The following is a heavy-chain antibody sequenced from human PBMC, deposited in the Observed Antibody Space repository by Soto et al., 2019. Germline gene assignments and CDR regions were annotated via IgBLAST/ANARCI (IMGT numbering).Heavy chain of an antibody. J-gene: IGHJ3*02. CDR2: IKQDGSEK. CDR1: GFTFSIYW. Sequence: RLSCAASGFTFSIYWMSWLRQAPGKGLEWVANIKQDGSEKYHVDSVKGRFTISRDNAKNSLYLQMNSLRTEDTAVYYCARDIGVAADDIWGQGTMVTVSS. V-gene: IGHV3-7*05. D-gene: IGHD6-19*01. CDR3: ARDIGVAADDI.